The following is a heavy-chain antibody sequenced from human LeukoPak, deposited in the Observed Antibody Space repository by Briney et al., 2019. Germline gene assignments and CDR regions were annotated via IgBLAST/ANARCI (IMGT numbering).Heavy chain of an antibody. J-gene: IGHJ4*02. CDR1: GFTFSSYA. CDR2: TSGSGVTT. Sequence: GGSLRLSCAASGFTFSSYAMSWVRQAPGKGLEWVSATSGSGVTTYYADSVKGRFTISRDNSKNTLYLQMNSLSAEDTAVYYCAKDMTFYKGGQGTLVTVSS. D-gene: IGHD1-1*01. V-gene: IGHV3-23*01. CDR3: AKDMTFYK.